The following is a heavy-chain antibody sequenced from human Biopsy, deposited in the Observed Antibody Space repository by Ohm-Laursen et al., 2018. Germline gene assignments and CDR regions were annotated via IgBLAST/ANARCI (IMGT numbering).Heavy chain of an antibody. Sequence: PSHTLSLTCTVSGDSISSYYWSWIRQPPGKGLEWIGYVYYTGSTDYNPSLQSRVTISVDTSKNHFSLRLRSVTPSDTAIYYLSRDRGYYSDRTVPGYFDLGGRGTRVTVSS. CDR3: SRDRGYYSDRTVPGYFDL. CDR1: GDSISSYY. D-gene: IGHD3-22*01. V-gene: IGHV4-59*01. J-gene: IGHJ2*01. CDR2: VYYTGST.